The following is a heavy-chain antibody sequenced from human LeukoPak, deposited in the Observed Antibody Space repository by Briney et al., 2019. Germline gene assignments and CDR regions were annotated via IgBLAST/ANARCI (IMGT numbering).Heavy chain of an antibody. CDR3: AHRLYLNGFDY. V-gene: IGHV2-5*02. J-gene: IGHJ4*02. Sequence: SGPTLVNPTQTLTLTSAFSGFSLSTSGVDGGWIRQHPGKALEWLALNYCDDDKCYSPWLKSRLTFTKDSSDKHVVLTLNNMGPVDTATYYCAHRLYLNGFDYWGKGTLVTVSS. CDR1: GFSLSTSGVD. D-gene: IGHD1-1*01. CDR2: NYCDDDK.